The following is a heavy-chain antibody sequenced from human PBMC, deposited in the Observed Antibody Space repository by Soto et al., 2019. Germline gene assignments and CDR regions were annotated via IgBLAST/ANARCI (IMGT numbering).Heavy chain of an antibody. Sequence: TSETLSLTCAVSGGSISSDNWWSWVRQSPGKGLEWIGEIHHRGTTNYNSSLKGRVTISVDISKNQFSLKVTSVTAADTAVYYCIRHGPWRLEYWGQGTLVTVS. D-gene: IGHD3-10*01. CDR2: IHHRGTT. CDR1: GGSISSDNW. V-gene: IGHV4-4*02. J-gene: IGHJ4*02. CDR3: IRHGPWRLEY.